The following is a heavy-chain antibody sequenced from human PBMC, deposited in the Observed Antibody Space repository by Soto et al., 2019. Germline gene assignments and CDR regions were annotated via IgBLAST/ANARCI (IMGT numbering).Heavy chain of an antibody. D-gene: IGHD2-21*02. V-gene: IGHV4-59*01. CDR2: IYYSGST. Sequence: KPSETLSLTCTVSCGSISSYYWSWIRQPPGKGLEWIGYIYYSGSTNYNPSLKSRVTISVDTSKNQFSLKLSSVTAADTAVYYCARDRVVVTANNYYYYYGMDVWGQGTTVTVSS. CDR1: CGSISSYY. J-gene: IGHJ6*02. CDR3: ARDRVVVTANNYYYYYGMDV.